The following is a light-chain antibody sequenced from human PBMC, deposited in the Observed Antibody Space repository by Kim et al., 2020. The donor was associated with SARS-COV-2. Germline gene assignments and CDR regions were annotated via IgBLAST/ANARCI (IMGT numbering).Light chain of an antibody. CDR1: QSVSSY. J-gene: IGKJ4*01. Sequence: FSPGESATRSCRASQSVSSYLAWYQQKPGQAPRLLIYDASNRATGIPARFSGSGSGTDFTLTISSLEPEDFAVYYCQQRSNWLLTFGGGTKVDIK. CDR2: DAS. CDR3: QQRSNWLLT. V-gene: IGKV3-11*01.